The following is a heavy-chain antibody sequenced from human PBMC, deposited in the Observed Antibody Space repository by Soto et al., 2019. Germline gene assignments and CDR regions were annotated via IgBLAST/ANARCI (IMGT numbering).Heavy chain of an antibody. V-gene: IGHV3-74*01. CDR2: INSYLSST. Sequence: PGGSLRLSCAASGFTFSSYCIHWVRQAPLKVLLLFSLINSYLSSTSCADSVKGLFTISRYNANNALYLQMNILRADYTAVYYCARGERAKIWPFGYWGQGTLVTVSS. J-gene: IGHJ4*02. CDR1: GFTFSSYC. CDR3: ARGERAKIWPFGY. D-gene: IGHD2-21*01.